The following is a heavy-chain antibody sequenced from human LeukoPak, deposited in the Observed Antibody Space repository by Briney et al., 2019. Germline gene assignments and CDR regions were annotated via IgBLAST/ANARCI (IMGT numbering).Heavy chain of an antibody. V-gene: IGHV1-2*02. CDR2: INPNSGGT. CDR3: ARPLAYCGGDCYDY. Sequence: ASVKVSCKASGYTFTVYYMHWVRQAPGQGLEWMGWINPNSGGTNYAQKFQGRVTMTRDTSISTAYMELSRLRSDDTAVYYCARPLAYCGGDCYDYWGQGTLVTVSS. J-gene: IGHJ4*02. CDR1: GYTFTVYY. D-gene: IGHD2-21*01.